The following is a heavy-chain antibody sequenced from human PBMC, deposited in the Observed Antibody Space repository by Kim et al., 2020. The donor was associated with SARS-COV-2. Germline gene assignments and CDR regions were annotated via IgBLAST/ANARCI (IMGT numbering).Heavy chain of an antibody. CDR3: TRDGDRKNWPFEF. V-gene: IGHV3-33*08. CDR2: IWYDGSNY. Sequence: GGSLRLSCAASGFTFSSYGMHWVRKAPGKGLEWVAGIWYDGSNYYYIDSVKGRFTISRDNSKNTLYLQMNSLRGDDTGVYYCTRDGDRKNWPFEFWGQGTLVTVSA. CDR1: GFTFSSYG. J-gene: IGHJ4*02. D-gene: IGHD1-1*01.